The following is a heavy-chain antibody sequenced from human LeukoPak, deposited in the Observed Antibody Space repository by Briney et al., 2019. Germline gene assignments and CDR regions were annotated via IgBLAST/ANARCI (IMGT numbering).Heavy chain of an antibody. CDR2: IYYSVST. J-gene: IGHJ4*02. V-gene: IGHV4-39*07. Sequence: SETLSPTCTVSGGSISSSSYYWGWIRQPPGKGLEWIGSIYYSVSTYYNPSLKSRVTISVDTSKNQFSLKLSSVTAADTAVYYCASNRAYSSSPVDYWGQGTLVTVSS. D-gene: IGHD6-6*01. CDR1: GGSISSSSYY. CDR3: ASNRAYSSSPVDY.